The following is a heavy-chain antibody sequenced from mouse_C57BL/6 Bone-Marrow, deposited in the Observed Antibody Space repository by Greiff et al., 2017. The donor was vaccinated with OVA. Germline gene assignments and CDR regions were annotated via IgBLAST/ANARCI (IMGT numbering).Heavy chain of an antibody. CDR2: IRNKANNHAT. Sequence: EVQLQESGGGLVQPGGSMKLSCAASGFTFSDAWMDWVRQSPEKGLEWVAEIRNKANNHATYYAESVKGRFTISRDDSKSSVYLQMTSLRAEDTGIYYCTRVYYYGSSLYYFDYWGQGTTLTVSS. CDR3: TRVYYYGSSLYYFDY. CDR1: GFTFSDAW. V-gene: IGHV6-6*01. D-gene: IGHD1-1*01. J-gene: IGHJ2*01.